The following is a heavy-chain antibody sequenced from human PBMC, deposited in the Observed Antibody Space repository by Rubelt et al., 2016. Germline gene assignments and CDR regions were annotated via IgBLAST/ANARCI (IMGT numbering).Heavy chain of an antibody. CDR1: GYSFTSYW. CDR2: IYPGDSDT. Sequence: EVQLVQSGAEVKKPGESLKISCKGSGYSFTSYWIGWVRQMPGKGLEWMGIIYPGDSDTRYSPSFNGKVTGSADKSISTAYPQWSSLKASDTAMYYCARVTTVTNDNWFDPWGQGTLVTVSS. V-gene: IGHV5-51*01. CDR3: ARVTTVTNDNWFDP. D-gene: IGHD4-17*01. J-gene: IGHJ5*02.